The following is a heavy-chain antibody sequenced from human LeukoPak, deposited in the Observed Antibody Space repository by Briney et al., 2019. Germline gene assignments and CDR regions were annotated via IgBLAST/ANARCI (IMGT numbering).Heavy chain of an antibody. CDR1: GFTFSSYA. CDR3: AKDRSDMGYYYGRDV. V-gene: IGHV3-23*01. D-gene: IGHD3-16*01. J-gene: IGHJ6*02. Sequence: PGGSLRLSCAASGFTFSSYAMSWVRQAPGKGLEWVSAISGSGGSTYYADPVKGRFTITRDNAKNALYLQMNSLIAEDTAVYYCAKDRSDMGYYYGRDVWGQGTTVTVSS. CDR2: ISGSGGST.